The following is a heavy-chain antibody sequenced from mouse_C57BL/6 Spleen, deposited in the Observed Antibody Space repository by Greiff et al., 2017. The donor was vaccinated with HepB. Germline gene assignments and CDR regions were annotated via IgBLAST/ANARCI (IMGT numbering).Heavy chain of an antibody. V-gene: IGHV1-82*01. Sequence: QVQLQQSGPELVKPGASVKISCKASGYAFSSSWMNWVKQRPGKGLEWIGRIYPGDGDTNYNGKFKGKATLTADKSSSTAYMQLSSLTSEDSAVYSSARGAYYDPWFAYWGQGTLVTVSA. CDR2: IYPGDGDT. J-gene: IGHJ3*01. CDR1: GYAFSSSW. D-gene: IGHD2-4*01. CDR3: ARGAYYDPWFAY.